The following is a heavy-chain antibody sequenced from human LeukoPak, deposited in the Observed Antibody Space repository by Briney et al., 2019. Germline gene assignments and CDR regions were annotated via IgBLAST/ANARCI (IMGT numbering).Heavy chain of an antibody. V-gene: IGHV1-2*02. Sequence: ASVKVSCKASGYTFIGYYLHWVRQAPGQGLEWMGWINPTSGDTNYAQKFQDRVTMTRDTSINTAYMELSRLTSDDTAVYYCARLVGLSTTASYWGQGTLVIVSS. CDR2: INPTSGDT. CDR3: ARLVGLSTTASY. CDR1: GYTFIGYY. D-gene: IGHD5/OR15-5a*01. J-gene: IGHJ4*02.